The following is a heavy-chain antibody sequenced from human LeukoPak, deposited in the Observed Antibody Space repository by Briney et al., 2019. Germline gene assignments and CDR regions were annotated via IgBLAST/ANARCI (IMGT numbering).Heavy chain of an antibody. CDR2: ISWDGGNT. Sequence: GGSLRLSCAASGFTFSSYWMHWVRQAPGKGLEWVSLISWDGGNTYYADSVKGRFTISRDNSKNSLYLQMSSLRTEDTAFYYCAKDLRMGYYASGTSIDYWGQGTLVTVSS. CDR1: GFTFSSYW. D-gene: IGHD3-10*01. V-gene: IGHV3-43*01. J-gene: IGHJ4*02. CDR3: AKDLRMGYYASGTSIDY.